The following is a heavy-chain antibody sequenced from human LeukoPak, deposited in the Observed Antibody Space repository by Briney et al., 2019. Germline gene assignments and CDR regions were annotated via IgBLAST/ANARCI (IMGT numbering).Heavy chain of an antibody. CDR1: GFTFSNYA. Sequence: GGSLRLSCAASGFTFSNYAMSWVRQAPGKGLEWVSGISGSGGSTFYADSVKGRFTISRDNSKNTLYLQMNSLRAEDTAVYYCAKGYYDFWSGYLTPSTFFDYWGQGTLVTVSS. CDR2: ISGSGGST. V-gene: IGHV3-23*01. CDR3: AKGYYDFWSGYLTPSTFFDY. J-gene: IGHJ4*02. D-gene: IGHD3-3*01.